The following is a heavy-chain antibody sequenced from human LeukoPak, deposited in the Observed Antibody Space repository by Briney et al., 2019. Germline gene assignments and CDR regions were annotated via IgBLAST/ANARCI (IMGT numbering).Heavy chain of an antibody. J-gene: IGHJ6*03. Sequence: ASVKVSCKASGYTFTGYYMHWVRQAPGQGLEWMGWINPNSGGTNYAQKFQGRVTMTRDTSISTAYMELTRLRSDDTAVYYCARGEGYYYYYMDVWGKGTTVTVSS. D-gene: IGHD3-16*01. CDR3: ARGEGYYYYYMDV. CDR1: GYTFTGYY. V-gene: IGHV1-2*02. CDR2: INPNSGGT.